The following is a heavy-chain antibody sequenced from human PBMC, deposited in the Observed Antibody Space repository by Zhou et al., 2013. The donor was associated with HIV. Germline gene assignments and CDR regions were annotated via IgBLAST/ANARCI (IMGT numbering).Heavy chain of an antibody. CDR1: GGTFSSYA. CDR3: ATSSIAARPGDYYYYYYMDV. J-gene: IGHJ6*03. V-gene: IGHV1-69*04. CDR2: IIPILGIA. D-gene: IGHD6-6*01. Sequence: QVQLVQSGAEVKKPGSSVKVSCKASGGTFSSYAISWVRQAPGQGLEWMGRIIPILGIANYAQKFQGRVTITADKSTSTAYMELSSLRSEDTAVYYCATSSIAARPGDYYYYYYMDVWGKGTTVTVSS.